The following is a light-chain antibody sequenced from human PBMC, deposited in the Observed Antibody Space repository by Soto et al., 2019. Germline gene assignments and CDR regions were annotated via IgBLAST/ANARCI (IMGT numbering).Light chain of an antibody. CDR1: SSDVGGYNY. CDR3: CSYAGTYILV. CDR2: DVS. J-gene: IGLJ2*01. Sequence: QSARTQPRSVSGSPGQSVTISCTGTSSDVGGYNYVSWYQQHPGKAPKVAIFDVSKRPSGVPDRFSGSKSGNTASLTISGLQAEDEADYYCCSYAGTYILVFGGGTKLTVL. V-gene: IGLV2-11*01.